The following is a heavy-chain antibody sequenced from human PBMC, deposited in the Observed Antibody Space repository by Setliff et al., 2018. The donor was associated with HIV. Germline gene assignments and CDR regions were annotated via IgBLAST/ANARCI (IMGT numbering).Heavy chain of an antibody. V-gene: IGHV3-74*03. CDR1: GFTFDRFW. J-gene: IGHJ3*02. D-gene: IGHD1-26*01. CDR3: AKDGEEWELLGSAFDI. Sequence: GGSLRLSCAASGFTFDRFWMHWVRQAPGKGLVWVSRVNRDGSSTTYADSVKGRFTISRDNAKKTLYLQMNSLRAEDTAVYYCAKDGEEWELLGSAFDIWGQGTMVTVSS. CDR2: VNRDGSST.